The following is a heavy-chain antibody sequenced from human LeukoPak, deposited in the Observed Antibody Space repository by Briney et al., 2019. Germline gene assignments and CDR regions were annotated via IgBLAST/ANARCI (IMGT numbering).Heavy chain of an antibody. D-gene: IGHD5-12*01. V-gene: IGHV4-34*01. CDR2: INHSGST. CDR1: GGPFRGYT. Sequence: SETLSLTCAVYGGPFRGYTWSGIPRPPGKGRDWIGEINHSGSTNYNPSLKSRVTISVDTSKNQFSLKLSSVTAADTAVYYCARGSPRGRYFQHWGQGTLVTVSS. CDR3: ARGSPRGRYFQH. J-gene: IGHJ1*01.